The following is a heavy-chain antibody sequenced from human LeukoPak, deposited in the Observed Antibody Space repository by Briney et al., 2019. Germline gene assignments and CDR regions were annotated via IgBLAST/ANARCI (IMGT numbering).Heavy chain of an antibody. J-gene: IGHJ6*03. CDR1: GFAFDDYG. Sequence: GSLRLSCTSSGFAFDDYGMGWVRQAPGKGLEWIGEIHHTGSSNFHPSLKSRVTISVDTSWNQFSLNVNSVTVADTAVYYCARNGAYSMDVWGKGTPVTISS. CDR3: ARNGAYSMDV. CDR2: IHHTGSS. V-gene: IGHV4-34*01.